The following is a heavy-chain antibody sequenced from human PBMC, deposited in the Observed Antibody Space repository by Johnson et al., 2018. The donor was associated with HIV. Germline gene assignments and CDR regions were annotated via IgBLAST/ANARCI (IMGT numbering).Heavy chain of an antibody. J-gene: IGHJ3*02. Sequence: MQLVESGGGVVQPGRSLRLSCAASGFTFSSYWMSWVRQAPGKGLEWVANIKEDGTEKYYVDSVKGRFTIYRDNAKNSLYLQMNSLRAEDTALYYCAKAQTGTTGAFDIWGQGTMVTVSS. D-gene: IGHD1-7*01. V-gene: IGHV3-7*03. CDR1: GFTFSSYW. CDR2: IKEDGTEK. CDR3: AKAQTGTTGAFDI.